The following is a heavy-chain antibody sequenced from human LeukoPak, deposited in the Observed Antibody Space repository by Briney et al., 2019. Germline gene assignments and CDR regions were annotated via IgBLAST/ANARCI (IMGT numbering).Heavy chain of an antibody. CDR3: ARQYLYGSGSYYPTAFDY. Sequence: SETLSLTCTVSGGSISGTYYWSWIRQPPGKGLEWIGYIYYSGSTNYNPSLKSRVTISVDTSKNQFSLKLSSVTAADTAVYYCARQYLYGSGSYYPTAFDYWGQGTLVTVSS. V-gene: IGHV4-59*08. CDR2: IYYSGST. CDR1: GGSISGTYY. J-gene: IGHJ4*02. D-gene: IGHD3-10*01.